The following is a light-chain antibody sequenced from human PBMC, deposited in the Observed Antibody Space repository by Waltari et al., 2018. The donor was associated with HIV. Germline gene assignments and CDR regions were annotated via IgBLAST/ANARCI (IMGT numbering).Light chain of an antibody. V-gene: IGLV3-21*04. Sequence: SSLLTQTPSVSVAPGKTARITCGGKNIERKSVHWYQQKPGQAPLLVIYYDTDRPSGLTGRVSGSNSGNTATLTISRVGDGDEADYYCQVWDSTSDHVLFGGGTRLTVL. CDR1: NIERKS. CDR2: YDT. CDR3: QVWDSTSDHVL. J-gene: IGLJ2*01.